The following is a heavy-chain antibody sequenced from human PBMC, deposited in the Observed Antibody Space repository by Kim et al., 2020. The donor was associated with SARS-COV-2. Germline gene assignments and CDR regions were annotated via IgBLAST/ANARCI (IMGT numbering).Heavy chain of an antibody. V-gene: IGHV3-53*01. D-gene: IGHD2-15*01. CDR3: ASWDHYCSGGSCYPGYFDY. Sequence: GRCTISRDNSKNKLYLKMNSLRAEDTAVYYCASWDHYCSGGSCYPGYFDYWGQGTLVTVSS. J-gene: IGHJ4*02.